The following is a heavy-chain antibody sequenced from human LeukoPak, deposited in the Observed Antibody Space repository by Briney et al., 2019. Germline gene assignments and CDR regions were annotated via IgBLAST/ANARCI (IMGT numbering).Heavy chain of an antibody. CDR2: ISSSSSYI. CDR1: GFTFSSYS. CDR3: TKSKTPYCSSTNCLMFDY. V-gene: IGHV3-21*04. D-gene: IGHD2-2*01. Sequence: AGGSLRLSCAASGFTFSSYSMNWVRQAPGKGLEWVSSISSSSSYIYYADSVKGRFTISRDNSKNTLYLQMNSLRAEDTAVYYCTKSKTPYCSSTNCLMFDYWGQGALVTVSS. J-gene: IGHJ4*02.